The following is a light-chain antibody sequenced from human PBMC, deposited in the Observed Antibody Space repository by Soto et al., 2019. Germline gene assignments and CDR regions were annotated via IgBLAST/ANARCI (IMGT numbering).Light chain of an antibody. CDR1: QSISNW. Sequence: DIQMTQSPSTLSASVGDRVTITCRASQSISNWLAWYQQKPGKSPKLLIYQAASLESGVPSRFSGSGSGTEFTLTISSVQPDDVATYYCQHYNTYSWFTFGPGTKVDIK. V-gene: IGKV1-5*03. CDR2: QAA. J-gene: IGKJ3*01. CDR3: QHYNTYSWFT.